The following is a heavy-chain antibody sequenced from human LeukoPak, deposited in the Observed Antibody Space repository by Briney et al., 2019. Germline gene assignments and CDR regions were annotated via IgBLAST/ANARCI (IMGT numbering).Heavy chain of an antibody. CDR2: ISHDGSNK. CDR3: ARSSGSYSGVDY. D-gene: IGHD1-26*01. CDR1: GFIFSSYA. J-gene: IGHJ4*02. Sequence: GGPLRLSCAASGFIFSSYAVHWVRQAPGKGLEWVAVISHDGSNKYYADSVKGRFTISRDTSKNTLYLQVNSLRAEDTAVYYCARSSGSYSGVDYWGQGTLVTVSS. V-gene: IGHV3-30-3*01.